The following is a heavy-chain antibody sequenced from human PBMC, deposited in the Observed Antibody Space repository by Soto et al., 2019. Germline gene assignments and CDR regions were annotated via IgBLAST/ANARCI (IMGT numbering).Heavy chain of an antibody. CDR2: ISAYNGNT. Sequence: QVPLVQSGAEVKKPGASVKVSCKASGYTFTSYGISWVRQAPGQGLEWMGWISAYNGNTNYAQKLQGRVTMTTDTSTSTAYMELRSLGSEDTAVYYCARVSCSSTSCSLPQRTYYYYYYMDVWGKGTTVTVSS. CDR3: ARVSCSSTSCSLPQRTYYYYYYMDV. CDR1: GYTFTSYG. D-gene: IGHD2-2*01. V-gene: IGHV1-18*01. J-gene: IGHJ6*03.